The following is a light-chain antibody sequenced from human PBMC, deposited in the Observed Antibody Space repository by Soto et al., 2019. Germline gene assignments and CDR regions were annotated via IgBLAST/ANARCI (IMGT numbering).Light chain of an antibody. J-gene: IGLJ2*01. V-gene: IGLV2-11*01. CDR2: DVS. Sequence: QSALTQPRSVSGSPGQSVTISCTGTSSDVGGYNYVSWYQQHPGKAPKLMIYDVSKRPSGVPDRFSGSKSGNTASLTISGLQAEDEADYYCCSYAGSYTVFGGGTQLPS. CDR3: CSYAGSYTV. CDR1: SSDVGGYNY.